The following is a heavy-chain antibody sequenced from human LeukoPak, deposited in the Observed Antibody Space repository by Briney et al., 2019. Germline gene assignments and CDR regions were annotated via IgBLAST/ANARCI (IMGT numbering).Heavy chain of an antibody. D-gene: IGHD5-18*01. V-gene: IGHV4-59*01. CDR1: GGSISSYY. Sequence: SETLSLTCTVSGGSISSYYWSWIRQPPGKGLEWIGYIYYSGSTNYNPSLKSRVTISVDTSKNQFSLKLSSVTAADTAVYYCARVRAMGPKRWFDPWGQGTLVTVSS. J-gene: IGHJ5*02. CDR3: ARVRAMGPKRWFDP. CDR2: IYYSGST.